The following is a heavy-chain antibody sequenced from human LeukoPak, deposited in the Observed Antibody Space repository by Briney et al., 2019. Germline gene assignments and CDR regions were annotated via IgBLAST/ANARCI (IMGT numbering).Heavy chain of an antibody. V-gene: IGHV3-48*01. Sequence: GGSLRLSCAASGITFSSYNMNWVRQAPGKGLEWLSYISSSSTVIYYVDSVKGRFTISRDNAKNSLYLQMNSLRAEDTAVYYCARDDSRGYFFDYWGQGTLVTVSS. CDR3: ARDDSRGYFFDY. CDR2: ISSSSTVI. CDR1: GITFSSYN. D-gene: IGHD3-22*01. J-gene: IGHJ4*02.